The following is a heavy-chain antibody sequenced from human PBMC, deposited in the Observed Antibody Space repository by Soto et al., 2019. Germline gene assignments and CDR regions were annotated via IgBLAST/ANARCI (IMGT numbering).Heavy chain of an antibody. Sequence: GGSLRLSCAASEFMFSGYWMTWVRQAPGKGLEWVANIKQDGSEKNYVDPVKGRFTISRDNAKNSLYLEMNSLRAEDTVVYYCARSYYDYIGGSYPNPYWGRGTLVTVSS. V-gene: IGHV3-7*01. CDR2: IKQDGSEK. CDR1: EFMFSGYW. J-gene: IGHJ4*02. D-gene: IGHD3-16*02. CDR3: ARSYYDYIGGSYPNPY.